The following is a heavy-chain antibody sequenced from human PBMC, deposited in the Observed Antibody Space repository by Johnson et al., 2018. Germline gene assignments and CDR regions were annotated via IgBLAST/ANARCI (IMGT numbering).Heavy chain of an antibody. CDR3: ARDTTSHFSDYDAWDV. Sequence: VQLVESGGGVVQAGRSLRLSCAASGFIFSSYAMHWVRQAPGKGLEWVSAIPYHGGATHYADSVRGRFILSRDNSKTALSLQMNSLRGNDTAVYYCARDTTSHFSDYDAWDVWGQGTTVTV. CDR2: IPYHGGAT. CDR1: GFIFSSYA. D-gene: IGHD1-14*01. V-gene: IGHV3-30*03. J-gene: IGHJ6*02.